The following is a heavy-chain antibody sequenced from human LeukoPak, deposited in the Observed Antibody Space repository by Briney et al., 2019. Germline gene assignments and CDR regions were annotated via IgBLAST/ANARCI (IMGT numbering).Heavy chain of an antibody. CDR2: ISSSSYI. D-gene: IGHD2-2*01. V-gene: IGHV3-21*01. CDR3: ARDRSRDFCSSISCYGLDDAFDI. CDR1: GFTFSTYT. J-gene: IGHJ3*02. Sequence: PGGSLILSCAASGFTFSTYTMNWVRQAPGKGLEWVSSISSSSYIYYADSVKGRFTISRDNAKNSLYLQMNSLRAEDTAVYYCARDRSRDFCSSISCYGLDDAFDIWGQGTMVTVSS.